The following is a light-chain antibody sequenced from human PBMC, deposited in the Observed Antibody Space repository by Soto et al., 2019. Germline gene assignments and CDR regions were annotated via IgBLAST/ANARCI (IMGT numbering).Light chain of an antibody. CDR1: QYISSW. CDR3: QQYYRYLT. Sequence: DIQMTQSPSTLSASVGDRVTITCRARQYISSWLAWYQQKPGKAPKLLIFDASALESGVPSRFSGSGSGTAFTLTISSMQPHDFATYYCQQYYRYLTFGGGTKVEIK. CDR2: DAS. V-gene: IGKV1-5*01. J-gene: IGKJ4*01.